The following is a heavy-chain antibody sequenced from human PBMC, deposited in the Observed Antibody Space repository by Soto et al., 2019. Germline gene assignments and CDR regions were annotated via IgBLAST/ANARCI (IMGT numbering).Heavy chain of an antibody. D-gene: IGHD4-17*01. Sequence: GGSLRLSCAASGFTFSSYDMHWVRQAPGKGLEWVSTINTAGDTYYPGSVKGRFTISRENAKNSLYLQMNSLRAEDTAVYYCARDYGGNSGVFDYWGQGTLVTVSS. CDR1: GFTFSSYD. CDR2: INTAGDT. V-gene: IGHV3-13*01. J-gene: IGHJ4*02. CDR3: ARDYGGNSGVFDY.